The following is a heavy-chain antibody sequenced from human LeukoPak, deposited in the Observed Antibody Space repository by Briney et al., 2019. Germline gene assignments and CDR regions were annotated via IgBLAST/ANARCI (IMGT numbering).Heavy chain of an antibody. CDR1: GFTFSNYV. CDR2: ISGSGGST. Sequence: PGGSLRLSCAASGFTFSNYVINWVRQAPGKGLEWVSAISGSGGSTYYADSVKGRFTISRDNSKNTLYLQMNSLRAEDTAVYYCAKPSTTYYYYYYMDVWGKGTTVTVSS. J-gene: IGHJ6*03. CDR3: AKPSTTYYYYYYMDV. D-gene: IGHD2/OR15-2a*01. V-gene: IGHV3-23*01.